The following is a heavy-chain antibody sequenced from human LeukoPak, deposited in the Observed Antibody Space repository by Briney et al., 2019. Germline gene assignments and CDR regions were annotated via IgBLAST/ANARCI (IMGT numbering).Heavy chain of an antibody. J-gene: IGHJ4*02. CDR2: ISSNGGST. CDR3: AREYCTNGVCYKRFDY. Sequence: GGSLRLSCTASGFTFSSYAMHWVRQAPGKGLDYVSGISSNGGSTYHANSVKGRFTISRDNSKNTLYLQMGSLRAEDMAVYYCAREYCTNGVCYKRFDYWGQGTLVTVSS. D-gene: IGHD2-8*01. CDR1: GFTFSSYA. V-gene: IGHV3-64*01.